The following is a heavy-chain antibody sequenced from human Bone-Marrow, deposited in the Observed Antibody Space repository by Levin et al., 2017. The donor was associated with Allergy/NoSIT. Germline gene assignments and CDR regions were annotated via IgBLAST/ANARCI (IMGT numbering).Heavy chain of an antibody. J-gene: IGHJ1*01. CDR2: ISYDGSNK. D-gene: IGHD2-15*01. Sequence: GGSLRLSCAASGFTFSSYGMHWVRQAPGKGLEWVAVISYDGSNKYYADSVKGRFTISRDNSKNTLYLQMNSLRAEDTAVYYCAKDQGYCSGGSCYWYFQHWGQGTLVTVSS. CDR1: GFTFSSYG. V-gene: IGHV3-30*18. CDR3: AKDQGYCSGGSCYWYFQH.